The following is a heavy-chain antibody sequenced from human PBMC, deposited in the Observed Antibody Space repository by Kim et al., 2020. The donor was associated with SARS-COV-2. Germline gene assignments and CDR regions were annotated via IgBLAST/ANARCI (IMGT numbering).Heavy chain of an antibody. Sequence: SETLSLTCAVYGGSFSGYYWSWIRQPPGKGLEWIGEINHSGSTNYNPSLNSRVTISVDTSKNQFSLKLSSVTAADTAVYYCARVANSEAAAGRGAFDIWGQGTMVTVSS. CDR3: ARVANSEAAAGRGAFDI. J-gene: IGHJ3*02. V-gene: IGHV4-34*01. CDR1: GGSFSGYY. D-gene: IGHD6-13*01. CDR2: INHSGST.